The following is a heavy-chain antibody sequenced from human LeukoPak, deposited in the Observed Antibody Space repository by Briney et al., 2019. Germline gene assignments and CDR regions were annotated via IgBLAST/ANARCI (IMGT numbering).Heavy chain of an antibody. CDR3: AILIAVAGPATFY. J-gene: IGHJ4*02. Sequence: PGGSLRLSCAASGFTFSSYAMSWVRQAQEKGLQWVSSISGSGDSTYYADSVKGRFTISRDNSNNTLYLQMNSLRAEDTAVYYCAILIAVAGPATFYWGQGTLVTVSS. V-gene: IGHV3-23*01. CDR2: ISGSGDST. D-gene: IGHD6-19*01. CDR1: GFTFSSYA.